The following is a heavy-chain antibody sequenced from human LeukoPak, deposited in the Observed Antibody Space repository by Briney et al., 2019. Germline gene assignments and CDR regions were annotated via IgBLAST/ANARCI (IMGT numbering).Heavy chain of an antibody. V-gene: IGHV4-34*01. CDR1: GGSFSGYY. CDR2: INHSGST. CDR3: ARKVSDIVVVPAASRWFDP. Sequence: PSETLSLTCAVYGGSFSGYYWSWIRQPPGKGMEWIGEINHSGSTNYNPSLKSRVTISVDTSKNQFSLKLSSVTAADTAVYYCARKVSDIVVVPAASRWFDPWGQGTLVTVSS. D-gene: IGHD2-2*01. J-gene: IGHJ5*02.